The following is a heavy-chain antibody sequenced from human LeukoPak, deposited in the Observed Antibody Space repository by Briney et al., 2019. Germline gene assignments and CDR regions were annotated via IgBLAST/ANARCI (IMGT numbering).Heavy chain of an antibody. D-gene: IGHD1-26*01. Sequence: GGFLRLSCAASTFTFSSYNMNWVRQAPGKGLEWVSSISSSGTYIYYRDSVKGRFTISRDNAENSVYLQMNSLRVEDTAIYYCARDRGSYRPIDYWGQGTLVTVSS. CDR3: ARDRGSYRPIDY. CDR1: TFTFSSYN. V-gene: IGHV3-21*01. CDR2: ISSSGTYI. J-gene: IGHJ4*02.